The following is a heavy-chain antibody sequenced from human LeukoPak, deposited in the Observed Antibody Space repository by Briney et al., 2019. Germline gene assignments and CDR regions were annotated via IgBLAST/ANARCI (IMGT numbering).Heavy chain of an antibody. V-gene: IGHV1-3*01. Sequence: ASVKVSCKASGYTFTSYAMHWVRQAPGQRLEWMGWINAGNGNTKYSQEFQGRVTITRDTSTNTAYMELRSLRSDDTAVYYCARGLQENLAWLTAFSAFDIWGQGTMVTVSS. D-gene: IGHD5-24*01. CDR3: ARGLQENLAWLTAFSAFDI. CDR1: GYTFTSYA. CDR2: INAGNGNT. J-gene: IGHJ3*02.